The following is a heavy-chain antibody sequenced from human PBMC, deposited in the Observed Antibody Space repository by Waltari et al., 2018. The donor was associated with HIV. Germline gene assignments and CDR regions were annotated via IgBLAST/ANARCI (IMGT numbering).Heavy chain of an antibody. J-gene: IGHJ4*02. V-gene: IGHV3-11*01. CDR3: ARGEQSAHGPSDY. CDR1: GFTFRDYY. CDR2: ISRGGSST. D-gene: IGHD4-17*01. Sequence: QVQLEESGGDLVKPGGSLRLSCADSGFTFRDYYMSWMRQAPGKGLEWIAHISRGGSSTYYADSVKGRFTISRDNAKNSLYLQMLSLRAEDTAIYYCARGEQSAHGPSDYWGQGTLVTVSS.